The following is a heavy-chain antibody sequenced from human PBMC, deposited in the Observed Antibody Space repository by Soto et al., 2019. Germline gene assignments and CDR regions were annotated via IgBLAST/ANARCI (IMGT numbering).Heavy chain of an antibody. V-gene: IGHV3-30*18. CDR1: GFTFSSYG. J-gene: IGHJ6*02. D-gene: IGHD1-26*01. CDR3: AKDLRGLLRYYYYGMDV. CDR2: ISYDGSNK. Sequence: LRLSCAASGFTFSSYGMHWVRQAPGKGLEWVAVISYDGSNKYYADSVKGRFTISRDNSKNTLYLQMNSLRAEDTAVYYCAKDLRGLLRYYYYGMDVWGQGTTVTVSS.